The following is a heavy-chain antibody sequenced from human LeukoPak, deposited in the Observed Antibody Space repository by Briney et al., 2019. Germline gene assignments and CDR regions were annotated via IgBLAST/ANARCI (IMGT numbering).Heavy chain of an antibody. V-gene: IGHV3-9*01. J-gene: IGHJ4*02. CDR2: ISWNSGSI. CDR1: GFTFDDYA. CDR3: AKDGNHDILTGYLDY. D-gene: IGHD3-9*01. Sequence: PGGSLRLSCAASGFTFDDYAMHWVRQAPEKGLEWVSGISWNSGSIGYADSVKGRFTISRDNAKNSLYLQMNSLRAEDTALYYCAKDGNHDILTGYLDYWGQGTLVTVSS.